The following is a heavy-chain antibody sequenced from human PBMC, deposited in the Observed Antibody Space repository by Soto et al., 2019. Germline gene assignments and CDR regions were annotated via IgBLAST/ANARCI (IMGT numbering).Heavy chain of an antibody. Sequence: QVQLQESGRGLVDPSQTLSLTCTVSGGSISGDGYYWSWIRHHPGKALEWIGYVHYSGTTYYNPSIKSRLTLSVDTSKTQFYLLLRTVTAAYTAVYYCARGWTAGAGWAHWFDLWGQGTLVTVSS. V-gene: IGHV4-31*03. J-gene: IGHJ5*02. CDR2: VHYSGTT. CDR1: GGSISGDGYY. CDR3: ARGWTAGAGWAHWFDL. D-gene: IGHD6-13*01.